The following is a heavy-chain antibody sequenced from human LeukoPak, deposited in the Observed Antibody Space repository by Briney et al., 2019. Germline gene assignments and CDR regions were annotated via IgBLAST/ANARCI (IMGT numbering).Heavy chain of an antibody. D-gene: IGHD4/OR15-4a*01. Sequence: HPSETLSLTCTVPGGSISSSNYFWGWIRQPPGKALEWIGSICYSGRTYYNPSLKSRVFISVDTSNKHFSLRLSSVTAADTAVYFCARGYFDGALPRYFDLWGRGALLTVSS. CDR1: GGSISSSNYF. V-gene: IGHV4-39*02. CDR3: ARGYFDGALPRYFDL. CDR2: ICYSGRT. J-gene: IGHJ2*01.